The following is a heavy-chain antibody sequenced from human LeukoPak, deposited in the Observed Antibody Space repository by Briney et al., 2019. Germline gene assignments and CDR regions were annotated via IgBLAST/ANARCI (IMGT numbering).Heavy chain of an antibody. J-gene: IGHJ5*02. Sequence: SETQSLTCTVSGYSISSGYYWGWIRQPPGKGLEWIGSIYHSGSTYYNPSLKSRVTISVDTSKNQFSLKLSSVTAADTAVYYCARDRRNYYGSGSYRGGFDPWGQGTLVTVSS. D-gene: IGHD3-10*01. CDR3: ARDRRNYYGSGSYRGGFDP. CDR1: GYSISSGYY. V-gene: IGHV4-38-2*02. CDR2: IYHSGST.